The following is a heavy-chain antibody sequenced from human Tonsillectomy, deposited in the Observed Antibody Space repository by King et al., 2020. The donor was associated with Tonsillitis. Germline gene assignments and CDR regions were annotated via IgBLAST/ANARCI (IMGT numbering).Heavy chain of an antibody. J-gene: IGHJ4*02. CDR1: GYTFTGYY. CDR2: INPNSGAT. D-gene: IGHD3/OR15-3a*01. Sequence: QLVQSGAEVKKPGASMKVSCKASGYTFTGYYIHWLRQAPGQGLEWMGWINPNSGATNYAQKFQGRVTMTRDTSISTAYMELTKLRSDDTAVYYCARDLISNEDAYWGQGTLVTVSS. CDR3: ARDLISNEDAY. V-gene: IGHV1-2*02.